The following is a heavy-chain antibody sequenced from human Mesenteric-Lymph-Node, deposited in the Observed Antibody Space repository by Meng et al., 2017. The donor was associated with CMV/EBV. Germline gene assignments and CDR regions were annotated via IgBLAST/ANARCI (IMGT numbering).Heavy chain of an antibody. D-gene: IGHD6-13*01. V-gene: IGHV1-69*02. CDR3: AGGIAAAGSRWFDP. J-gene: IGHJ5*02. CDR2: IIPILGIA. CDR1: GGTFSSYT. Sequence: QVQLVQSGAEVKKPGSSVKVSCKASGGTFSSYTISWVRQAPGQGLEWMGRIIPILGIANYAQKFQGRVTITADKSTSTAYMELSSRRSEDTAVYYCAGGIAAAGSRWFDPWGQGTLVTVSS.